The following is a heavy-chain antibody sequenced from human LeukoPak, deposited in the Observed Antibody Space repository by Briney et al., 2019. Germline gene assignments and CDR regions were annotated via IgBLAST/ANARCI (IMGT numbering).Heavy chain of an antibody. J-gene: IGHJ6*02. CDR3: AKDFTVHSSSWYVYYYYGMDV. D-gene: IGHD6-13*01. Sequence: GGSLRLSCAASGFTFSDYYMSWIRQAPGKGLEWVSYISSSGSTIYCADSVKGRFTISRDNAKNSLYLQMNSLRAEDTAVYYCAKDFTVHSSSWYVYYYYGMDVWGQGTTVTVSS. V-gene: IGHV3-11*01. CDR2: ISSSGSTI. CDR1: GFTFSDYY.